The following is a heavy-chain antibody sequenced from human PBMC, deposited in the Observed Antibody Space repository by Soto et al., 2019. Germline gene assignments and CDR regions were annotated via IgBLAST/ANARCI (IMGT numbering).Heavy chain of an antibody. J-gene: IGHJ4*02. CDR1: GGTFSSYA. D-gene: IGHD3-22*01. Sequence: SVNVSCKASGGTFSSYAISWVRQAPGQGLEWMGGIIPIFGTANYAQKFQGRVTITADKSTSTAYMELSSLRSEDTAVYYCARDSTYYYDSSGYYYHDYWGQGXLVTVSA. CDR2: IIPIFGTA. V-gene: IGHV1-69*06. CDR3: ARDSTYYYDSSGYYYHDY.